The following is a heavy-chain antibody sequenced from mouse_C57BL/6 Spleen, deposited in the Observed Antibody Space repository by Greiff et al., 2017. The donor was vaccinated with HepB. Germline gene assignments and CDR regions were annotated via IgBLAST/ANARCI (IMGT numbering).Heavy chain of an antibody. CDR1: GYTFTDYY. CDR2: INPYNGGT. V-gene: IGHV1-19*01. J-gene: IGHJ2*01. Sequence: VQLQQSGPVLVKPGASVKMSCKASGYTFTDYYMNWVKQSHGKSLEWIGVINPYNGGTSYNQKFKGKATLTVDKSSSTAYMELNSLTSEDSAVYYCAKGATVDDYWGQGTTLTVSS. CDR3: AKGATVDDY. D-gene: IGHD1-1*01.